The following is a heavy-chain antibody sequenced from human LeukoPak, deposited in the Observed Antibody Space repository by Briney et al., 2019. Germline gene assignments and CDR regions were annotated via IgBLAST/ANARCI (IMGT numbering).Heavy chain of an antibody. D-gene: IGHD6-13*01. J-gene: IGHJ4*02. Sequence: SETLSLTCTVSGGSISSSSYYWGWIRQPPGKGLEWIGSIYYSGSTYYNPSLKSRVTISVDTSKNQFSLKLSSATAADTAVYYCARKEGIAAAGHFDYWGQGTLVTVSS. CDR3: ARKEGIAAAGHFDY. CDR2: IYYSGST. V-gene: IGHV4-39*01. CDR1: GGSISSSSYY.